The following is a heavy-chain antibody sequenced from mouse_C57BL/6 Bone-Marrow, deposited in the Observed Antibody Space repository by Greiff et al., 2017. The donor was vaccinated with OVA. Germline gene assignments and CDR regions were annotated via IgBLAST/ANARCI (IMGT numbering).Heavy chain of an antibody. D-gene: IGHD1-1*01. CDR2: SRNKANDYTT. CDR3: ARDARYYGSSWFAY. V-gene: IGHV7-1*01. CDR1: GFTFSDFY. Sequence: EVKVVESGGGLVQSGRSLRLSCAPSGFTFSDFYMEWVRQAPGKGLEWIGASRNKANDYTTEYSASVKGRFIVSRDTSQSILYLQMNALRAEDTAIYYCARDARYYGSSWFAYWGQGTLVTVSA. J-gene: IGHJ3*01.